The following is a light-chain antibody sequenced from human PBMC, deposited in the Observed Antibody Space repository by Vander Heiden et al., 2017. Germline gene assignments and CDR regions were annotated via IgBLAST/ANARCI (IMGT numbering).Light chain of an antibody. CDR1: QSVLYSSNNKNY. CDR2: WAS. J-gene: IGKJ1*01. Sequence: DIVMTQSPDSLAVSLGERATINCKSSQSVLYSSNNKNYLAWYQQKPGQPPKLLIYWASTRESGVPDRFSGRGSGTDFTLTISSLQAEDVAVYYCQQDASTPRTFGQGTKVXMK. CDR3: QQDASTPRT. V-gene: IGKV4-1*01.